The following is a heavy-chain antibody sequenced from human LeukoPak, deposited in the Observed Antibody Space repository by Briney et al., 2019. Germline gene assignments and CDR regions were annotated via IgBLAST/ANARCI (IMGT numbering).Heavy chain of an antibody. D-gene: IGHD1-14*01. CDR3: AKPARTDAFDI. Sequence: GGSLRLSCAVSGFIFSNYAMSWVRQAPGKGLEWVSAISGGGDSTFYADSVKGRFTISRDNSKNTLYLQMNSLRAEDTAVYYCAKPARTDAFDIWGQGTMITVSS. J-gene: IGHJ3*02. CDR1: GFIFSNYA. V-gene: IGHV3-23*01. CDR2: ISGGGDST.